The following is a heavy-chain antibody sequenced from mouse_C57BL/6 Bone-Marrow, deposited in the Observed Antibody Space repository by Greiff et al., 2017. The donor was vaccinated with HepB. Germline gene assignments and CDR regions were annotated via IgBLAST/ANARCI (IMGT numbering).Heavy chain of an antibody. D-gene: IGHD2-5*01. J-gene: IGHJ4*01. V-gene: IGHV1-19*01. CDR1: GYTFTDYY. CDR2: INPYNGGT. Sequence: EVQLQQSGPVLVKPGASVKMSCKASGYTFTDYYMNWVKQSHGKSLEWIGVINPYNGGTSYNQKFKGKATLTVDKSSSTAYMELNSLTSEDSAVYYCARGRDSNYVYWGQGTSVTVSS. CDR3: ARGRDSNYVY.